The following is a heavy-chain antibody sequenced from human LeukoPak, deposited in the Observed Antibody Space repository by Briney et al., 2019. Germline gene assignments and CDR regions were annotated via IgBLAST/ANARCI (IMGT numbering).Heavy chain of an antibody. CDR3: ARVIALVATIQFDY. CDR2: ISAYNGNT. CDR1: GYTFTSYG. D-gene: IGHD5-12*01. V-gene: IGHV1-18*01. Sequence: ASVKVSCKASGYTFTSYGISWVRQAPGQGLEWMGWISAYNGNTNYAQKLQGRVTMTTDTSTSTAYMELRSLRSDGTAVYYCARVIALVATIQFDYWGQGTLVTVSS. J-gene: IGHJ4*02.